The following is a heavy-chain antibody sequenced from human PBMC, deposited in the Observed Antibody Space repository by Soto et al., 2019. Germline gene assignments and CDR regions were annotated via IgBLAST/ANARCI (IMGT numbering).Heavy chain of an antibody. CDR3: ARRAETNGWNGFGADKYYFDF. CDR1: GYTFTSYD. CDR2: MNANTGNS. Sequence: QVQLVQSGAEVRKPGASVKVSCEASGYTFTSYDIYGVRQATGQGLEWMGWMNANTGNSGYAQKFQGRVTMTSDTSISTAHVELSSRRSEDTAVYYCARRAETNGWNGFGADKYYFDFWWQGTLVAVSS. V-gene: IGHV1-8*01. D-gene: IGHD1-1*01. J-gene: IGHJ4*02.